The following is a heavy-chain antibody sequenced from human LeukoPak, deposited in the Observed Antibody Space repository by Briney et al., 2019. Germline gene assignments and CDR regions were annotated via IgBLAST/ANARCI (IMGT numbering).Heavy chain of an antibody. CDR1: GFTFSAYW. Sequence: GGSLRLSCAASGFTFSAYWMSWVRQAPGKGLEWLANIKQDGSDKQYVDSVKGRFAISRDNAKTSVYLQMNSLRAEDTALYYCVGTTRSSPFGNWGQGTLVTVSS. CDR3: VGTTRSSPFGN. V-gene: IGHV3-7*01. D-gene: IGHD1-1*01. J-gene: IGHJ4*02. CDR2: IKQDGSDK.